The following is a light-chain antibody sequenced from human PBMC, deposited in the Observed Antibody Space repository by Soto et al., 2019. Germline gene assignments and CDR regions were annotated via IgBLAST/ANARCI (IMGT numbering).Light chain of an antibody. CDR3: SSYTSSSLYV. CDR1: SSDVGGYNY. V-gene: IGLV2-14*01. J-gene: IGLJ1*01. CDR2: DVS. Sequence: QSVLTQPASVSGSPGESIAISCTGTSSDVGGYNYVSWYQQLPGKAPKLMIYDVSDRPSGVSNRFSGSKSGNTASLTISGLQAEDEAGYYCSSYTSSSLYVFGTGTKVTVL.